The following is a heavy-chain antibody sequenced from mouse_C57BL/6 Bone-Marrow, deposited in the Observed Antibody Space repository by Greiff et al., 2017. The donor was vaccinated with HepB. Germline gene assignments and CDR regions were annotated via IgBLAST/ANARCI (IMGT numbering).Heavy chain of an antibody. CDR3: ARQEVTGMYYYAMDY. D-gene: IGHD4-1*01. J-gene: IGHJ4*01. Sequence: EVKLMESGGGLVQPGGSLKLSCAASGFTFSDYYMYWVRQTPEKRLEWVAYISNGGGSTYYPDTVKGRFTISRDNAKNTLYLQMSRLKSEDTAMYYCARQEVTGMYYYAMDYWGQGTSVTVSS. V-gene: IGHV5-12*01. CDR2: ISNGGGST. CDR1: GFTFSDYY.